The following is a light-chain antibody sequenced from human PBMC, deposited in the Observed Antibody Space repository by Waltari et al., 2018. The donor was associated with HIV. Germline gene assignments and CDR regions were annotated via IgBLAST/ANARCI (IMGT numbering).Light chain of an antibody. CDR2: GNN. CDR3: AAWDDSRNGEVI. Sequence: QSVLTQPPSASGTPGQRVTISCSGRNSNIGSNSVNWYQQVPGTAPKLLIYGNNQRPSGVPDRFSGAKSGNSASLAISGLRSEDEADYYCAAWDDSRNGEVIFGGGTKLTVL. CDR1: NSNIGSNS. J-gene: IGLJ2*01. V-gene: IGLV1-44*01.